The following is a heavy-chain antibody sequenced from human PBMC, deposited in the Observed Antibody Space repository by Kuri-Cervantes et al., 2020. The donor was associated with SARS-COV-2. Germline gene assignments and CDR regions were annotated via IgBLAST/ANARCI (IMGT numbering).Heavy chain of an antibody. D-gene: IGHD6-19*01. CDR2: IWYDGSNK. V-gene: IGHV3-33*01. CDR1: GFTFSSYG. J-gene: IGHJ6*03. CDR3: ARDLVVSSGWDYYMDV. Sequence: LSLTCAASGFTFSSYGMHWVRQAPGKGLEWVAVIWYDGSNKYYADSVKGRFTISRDNSKNTLYLQMNSLRAEDTAVYYCARDLVVSSGWDYYMDVWGKGTTVTVSS.